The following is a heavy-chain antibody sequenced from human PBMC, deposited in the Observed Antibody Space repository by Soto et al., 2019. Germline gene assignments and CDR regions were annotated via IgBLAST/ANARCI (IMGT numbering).Heavy chain of an antibody. CDR3: AREVVVTVTSNYDGMDV. V-gene: IGHV1-46*01. J-gene: IGHJ6*02. CDR2: INPISGTS. Sequence: GASVKVSCKASGYTFTGYYMHWVRQAPGQGPEWMGVINPISGTSTYAQKFQGRVTMTRDTSTSTVYMELSSLRSEDTAVYYCAREVVVTVTSNYDGMDVWGHGTTVTV. D-gene: IGHD2-21*02. CDR1: GYTFTGYY.